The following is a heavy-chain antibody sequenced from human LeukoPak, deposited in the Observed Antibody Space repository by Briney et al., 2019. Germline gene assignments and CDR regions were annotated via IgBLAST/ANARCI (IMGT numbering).Heavy chain of an antibody. CDR1: GFTFDDYA. CDR2: ISWNSGSI. V-gene: IGHV3-9*01. Sequence: GGTLRLSCAASGFTFDDYAMHWVRQAPGKGLEWVSGISWNSGSIGYADSVKGRFTISRDNAKNSLYLQMNSLRAEDTALYYCAKDIATGNRLYYFDYWGQGTLVTVSS. J-gene: IGHJ4*02. D-gene: IGHD1-14*01. CDR3: AKDIATGNRLYYFDY.